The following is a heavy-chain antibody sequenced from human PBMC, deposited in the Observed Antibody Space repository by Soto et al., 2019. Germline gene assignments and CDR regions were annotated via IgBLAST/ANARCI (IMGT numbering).Heavy chain of an antibody. CDR1: GFSVSKAW. CDR2: IKTRDEGETT. J-gene: IGHJ6*02. V-gene: IGHV3-15*07. Sequence: EVQLVDSGGGLVKPGGSLRLSCEASGFSVSKAWMNWVRQAPGKGLEWVGRIKTRDEGETTNYAAPVKGRFTISRDDSKNTLYLQMNSLKSEDTAVYYCTTGSVEGFGGQGTTVTVSS. D-gene: IGHD2-15*01. CDR3: TTGSVEGF.